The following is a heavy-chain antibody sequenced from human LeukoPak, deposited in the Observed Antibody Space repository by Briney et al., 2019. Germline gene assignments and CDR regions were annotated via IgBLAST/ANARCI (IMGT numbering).Heavy chain of an antibody. Sequence: SGGSLRLSCAASGFTFSSYGMHWVRQAPGKGLEWVAVIWYDGSNKYYADSVKGRFTISRDSSKNTLYLQMNSLRAEDTAVYYCARDIAVAGSAFDYWGQGTLVTVSS. D-gene: IGHD6-19*01. CDR1: GFTFSSYG. J-gene: IGHJ4*02. CDR2: IWYDGSNK. CDR3: ARDIAVAGSAFDY. V-gene: IGHV3-33*01.